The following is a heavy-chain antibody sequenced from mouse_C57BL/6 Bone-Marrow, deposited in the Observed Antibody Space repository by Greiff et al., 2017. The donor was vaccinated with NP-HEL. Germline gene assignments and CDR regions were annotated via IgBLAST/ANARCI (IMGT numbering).Heavy chain of an antibody. CDR3: ARDASDGYYWAMDY. J-gene: IGHJ4*01. Sequence: EVKLVESGGGLVQSGRSLRLSCATSGFTFSDFYMEWVRQAPGKGLEWIAASRNKANDYTTEYSASVKGRFIVSRDTSQSILYLQMNALRAEDTAIYYCARDASDGYYWAMDYWGQGTSVTVSS. D-gene: IGHD2-3*01. V-gene: IGHV7-1*01. CDR2: SRNKANDYTT. CDR1: GFTFSDFY.